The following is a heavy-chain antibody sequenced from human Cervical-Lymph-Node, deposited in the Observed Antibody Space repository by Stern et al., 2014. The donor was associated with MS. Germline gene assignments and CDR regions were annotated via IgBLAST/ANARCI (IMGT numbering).Heavy chain of an antibody. J-gene: IGHJ6*02. V-gene: IGHV1-8*01. D-gene: IGHD2-2*01. CDR3: ARFFVVPAANPDPMDV. CDR1: GYTFTSYD. CDR2: MNPNSGNT. Sequence: QVQLVQSGAEVKKPGASVKVSCKASGYTFTSYDINWVRQATGQGLEWMGWMNPNSGNTGYAQKFQGRVTMTRNTSISTAYMELSSLRSEDTAVYYCARFFVVPAANPDPMDVWGQGTTVTVSS.